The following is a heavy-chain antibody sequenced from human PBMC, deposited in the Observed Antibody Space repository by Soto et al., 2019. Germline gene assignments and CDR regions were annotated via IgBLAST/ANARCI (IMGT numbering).Heavy chain of an antibody. J-gene: IGHJ3*02. CDR2: IIPIFGTA. V-gene: IGHV1-69*13. CDR3: ARREPEYSSSSGAFDI. D-gene: IGHD6-6*01. Sequence: SVKVSCKASGGTFSSYAISWVRQAPGQGLEWMGGIIPIFGTANYAQKFQGRVTITADESTSTAYMELSSLRSEDTAMYYCARREPEYSSSSGAFDIWGQGTMVTVSS. CDR1: GGTFSSYA.